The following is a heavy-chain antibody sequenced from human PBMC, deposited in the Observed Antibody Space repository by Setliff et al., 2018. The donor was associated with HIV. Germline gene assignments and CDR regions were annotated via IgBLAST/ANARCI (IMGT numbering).Heavy chain of an antibody. CDR3: ARGDIIAVPAAIDMDV. CDR1: GYTFSGYY. Sequence: GSVKVSCKASGYTFSGYYMHWVRQAPGQGLEWMGWINPNSGGANYAQKFQGRVTMTRDTSISTAYMELSRLRSDDTAVYYCARGDIIAVPAAIDMDVWGKGTTVTVTS. D-gene: IGHD2-2*01. V-gene: IGHV1-2*02. J-gene: IGHJ6*03. CDR2: INPNSGGA.